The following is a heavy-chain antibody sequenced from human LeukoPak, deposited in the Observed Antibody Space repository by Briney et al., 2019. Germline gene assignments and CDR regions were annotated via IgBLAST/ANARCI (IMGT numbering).Heavy chain of an antibody. CDR3: AKSGYSSIAPIFLNLYYFDY. D-gene: IGHD6-13*01. CDR1: GFTFSSYA. CDR2: ISGSGGST. J-gene: IGHJ4*02. V-gene: IGHV3-23*01. Sequence: PGGSLTLSCAASGFTFSSYAMSWVRQAPGKGLEWVSAISGSGGSTYYADSVKGRFTISRDNSKNTLYLQMNSLRAEDTAVYYCAKSGYSSIAPIFLNLYYFDYWGQGTLVTVSS.